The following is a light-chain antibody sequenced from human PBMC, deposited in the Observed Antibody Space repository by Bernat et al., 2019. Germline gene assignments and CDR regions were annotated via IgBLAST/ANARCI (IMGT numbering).Light chain of an antibody. Sequence: DIQMTQSPSTLSASVGDRVTITCRASQSISSWLAWYQQKPGKAPKVLIYKASSLESGVPSRFSGSGSGTEFTLTISSLQPDDFATYYCQLYNSYSQTFGQGTKVEIK. CDR3: QLYNSYSQT. CDR1: QSISSW. J-gene: IGKJ1*01. V-gene: IGKV1-5*03. CDR2: KAS.